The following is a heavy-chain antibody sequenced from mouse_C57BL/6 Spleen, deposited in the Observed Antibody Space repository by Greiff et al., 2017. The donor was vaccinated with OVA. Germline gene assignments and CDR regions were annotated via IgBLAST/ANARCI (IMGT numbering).Heavy chain of an antibody. Sequence: QVQLQQPGAELVMPGASVKLSCKASGYTFTSYWMHWVKQRPGQGLEWIGEIDPSDSYTNYNQKFKGKSTLTVDKSSSTAYMQLSSLTSEDSAVYYCARGNTGSLNVGGKGTTVTVSS. V-gene: IGHV1-69*01. CDR2: IDPSDSYT. J-gene: IGHJ1*03. D-gene: IGHD2-1*01. CDR1: GYTFTSYW. CDR3: ARGNTGSLNV.